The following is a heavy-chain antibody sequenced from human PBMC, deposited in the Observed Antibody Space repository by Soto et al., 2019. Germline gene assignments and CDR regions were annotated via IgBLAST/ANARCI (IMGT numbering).Heavy chain of an antibody. V-gene: IGHV3-30-3*01. D-gene: IGHD3-22*01. CDR3: ARETATWITMLAGFDP. J-gene: IGHJ5*02. Sequence: GGSLRLSCAASGFTFSSYAMHWVRQAPGKGLEWVAVISYDGSNKYYADSVKGRFTISRDNSKNTLYLQMNSLRAEDTAVYYCARETATWITMLAGFDPRGQGTLVTLSS. CDR1: GFTFSSYA. CDR2: ISYDGSNK.